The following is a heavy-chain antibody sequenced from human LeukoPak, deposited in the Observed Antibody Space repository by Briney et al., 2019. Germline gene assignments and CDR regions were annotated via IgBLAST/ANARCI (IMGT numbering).Heavy chain of an antibody. Sequence: GASVKVSCKASGYTFTGYYMHWVRQAPGHGLEWMGGINPNSGGTNYAQKFQGRVTMTRDTSISTAYMELSRLRSDDTAVYYCARGYYDFWSGRYYYMDVWGKGTTVTVSS. D-gene: IGHD3-3*01. CDR3: ARGYYDFWSGRYYYMDV. V-gene: IGHV1-2*02. CDR2: INPNSGGT. CDR1: GYTFTGYY. J-gene: IGHJ6*03.